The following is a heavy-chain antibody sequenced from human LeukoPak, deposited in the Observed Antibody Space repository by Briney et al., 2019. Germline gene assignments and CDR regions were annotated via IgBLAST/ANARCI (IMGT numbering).Heavy chain of an antibody. J-gene: IGHJ4*02. CDR2: ISSSSSYI. CDR3: ASGSNGDYDY. CDR1: GFTFSSCS. D-gene: IGHD4-17*01. Sequence: PGGSLRLSCAASGFTFSSCSMNWVRQAPGKGLEWVSSISSSSSYIYYADSVKGQFTISRDNAKNSLYLQMNSLRAEDTAVYYCASGSNGDYDYWGQGTLVTVSS. V-gene: IGHV3-21*01.